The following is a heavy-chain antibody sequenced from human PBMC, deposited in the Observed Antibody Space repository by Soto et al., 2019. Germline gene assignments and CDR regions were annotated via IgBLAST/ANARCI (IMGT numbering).Heavy chain of an antibody. CDR1: GYTLTELS. CDR2: FDPEDGET. V-gene: IGHV1-24*01. D-gene: IGHD2-2*01. J-gene: IGHJ3*02. Sequence: ASVKVSCKVSGYTLTELSMHWVRQAPGKGLEWMGGFDPEDGETIYAQKFQGRVTMTEDTSTDTAYMELSSLRSEDTAVYYCAIIVVVPAATTYAFDIWGQGTMVTVSS. CDR3: AIIVVVPAATTYAFDI.